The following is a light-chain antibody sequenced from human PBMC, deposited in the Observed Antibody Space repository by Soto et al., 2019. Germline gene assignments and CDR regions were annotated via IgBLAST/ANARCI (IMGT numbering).Light chain of an antibody. CDR1: QSISSW. J-gene: IGKJ5*01. Sequence: DIQMTPSPSTPPASVGDRVTITCRASQSISSWLAWYQQKPGKAPKLLIYDASSLESGVPSRFSGSGSGTEFTLTISSLQPDDFATYYCQQYNSYPITFGQGTRLENK. V-gene: IGKV1-5*01. CDR2: DAS. CDR3: QQYNSYPIT.